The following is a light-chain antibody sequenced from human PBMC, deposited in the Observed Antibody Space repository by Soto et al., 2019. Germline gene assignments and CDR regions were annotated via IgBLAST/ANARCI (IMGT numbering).Light chain of an antibody. CDR2: ESS. CDR3: QHFKSFPIT. V-gene: IGKV1-13*02. CDR1: QGISTL. J-gene: IGKJ5*01. Sequence: SQLTQSPPSLSASVGDRVTMTCRASQGISTLLAWYQQKPGKAPKVLIYESSLLQSGVPSRFSGSGSGTDFTLTISSLQPEDFATYYCQHFKSFPITFGQGTRLEIK.